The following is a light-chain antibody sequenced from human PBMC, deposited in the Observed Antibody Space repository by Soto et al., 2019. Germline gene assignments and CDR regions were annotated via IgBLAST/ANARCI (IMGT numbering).Light chain of an antibody. Sequence: DIQMTQSPSSLSASVGDRVTITCRASQDISNYLAWYQQNPGKVPKLLIYAASTLQSGVPSRFSGSGSGTDFTITIRSLQPEDVATYYCPKYNSAPRTFGQGT. CDR3: PKYNSAPRT. V-gene: IGKV1-27*01. CDR1: QDISNY. J-gene: IGKJ1*01. CDR2: AAS.